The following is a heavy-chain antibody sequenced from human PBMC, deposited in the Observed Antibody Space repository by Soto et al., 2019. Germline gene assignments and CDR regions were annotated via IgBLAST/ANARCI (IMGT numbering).Heavy chain of an antibody. V-gene: IGHV1-18*04. CDR3: ARVRITMIVVVSAFDI. CDR2: ISAYNGNT. D-gene: IGHD3-22*01. J-gene: IGHJ3*02. Sequence: ASVKVSCKASGYTFTSYGISWVRQAPGQGLEWMGWISAYNGNTNYAQKLQGRVTMTTDTSTSTAYMELRSLRSDDTAVYYCARVRITMIVVVSAFDIWGQGTTVTVS. CDR1: GYTFTSYG.